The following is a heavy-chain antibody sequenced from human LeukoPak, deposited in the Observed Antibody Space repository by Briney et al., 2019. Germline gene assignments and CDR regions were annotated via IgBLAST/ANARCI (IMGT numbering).Heavy chain of an antibody. CDR3: ARDRAVAGTINWLDP. CDR2: IYTSGST. J-gene: IGHJ5*02. V-gene: IGHV4-4*07. Sequence: SETLSLTCSVSGGSIRNYFWSWIRQPAGKGLEWIGRIYTSGSTDYNPSLRSRVTMSVDTSRNQFSLQLNSVTPEDTAVYYCARDRAVAGTINWLDPWGQGTLVTVSS. CDR1: GGSIRNYF. D-gene: IGHD6-19*01.